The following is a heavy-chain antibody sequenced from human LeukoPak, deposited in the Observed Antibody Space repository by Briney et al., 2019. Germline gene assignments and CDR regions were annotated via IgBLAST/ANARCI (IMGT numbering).Heavy chain of an antibody. CDR1: GGTFSSYA. Sequence: VASVKVSCKASGGTFSSYAISWVRQAPGQGLEWMGGIIPIFGTANYAQKFQGRVTITADESTSTAYMELSSLRSEDTAVYYCAREDTAMDPEGSDYWGQGTLVTVSS. D-gene: IGHD5-18*01. V-gene: IGHV1-69*13. CDR3: AREDTAMDPEGSDY. CDR2: IIPIFGTA. J-gene: IGHJ4*02.